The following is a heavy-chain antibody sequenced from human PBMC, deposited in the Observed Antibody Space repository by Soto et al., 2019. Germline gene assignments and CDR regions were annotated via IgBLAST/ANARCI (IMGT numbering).Heavy chain of an antibody. CDR3: AGSRYGSSDLDH. V-gene: IGHV4-31*03. CDR1: HGSVSNHPFY. Sequence: TILLPYNFSHGSVSNHPFYWTCKRQQPGKGLEWIGYIYYRGNTYYRPSLRSRVSISIDTSQNQFSLRLNSVTAADSAVYYCAGSRYGSSDLDHLGQGTLVTGFS. J-gene: IGHJ4*01. CDR2: IYYRGNT. D-gene: IGHD6-13*01.